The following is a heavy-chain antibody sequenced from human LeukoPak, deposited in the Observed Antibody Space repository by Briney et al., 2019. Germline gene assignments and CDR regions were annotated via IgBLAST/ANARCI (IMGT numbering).Heavy chain of an antibody. V-gene: IGHV4-59*01. CDR1: GGSIRSYY. CDR2: IYYSGST. J-gene: IGHJ6*02. Sequence: SETLSLTCTVSGGSIRSYYWSWIRQPPGKGLEWIGYIYYSGSTNYNPSLKSRVAISVDTSKNQFSLKLSSVTAADTAVYYCARDRRIAAAGTYYYYGMDVWGQGTTVTVSS. CDR3: ARDRRIAAAGTYYYYGMDV. D-gene: IGHD6-13*01.